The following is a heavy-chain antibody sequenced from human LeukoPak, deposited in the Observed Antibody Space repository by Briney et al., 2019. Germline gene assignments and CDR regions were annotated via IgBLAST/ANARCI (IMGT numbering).Heavy chain of an antibody. Sequence: GESLKISSKGFGYRCTSYWIGSVRQMPGKGLEWMGFIYPGDSDTRYSPSFQGQVTISADKSMSTAYLQWSSLKASDTAMYYCARRRGRYSGDAFDIWGQGTMVTVSS. CDR1: GYRCTSYW. J-gene: IGHJ3*02. CDR3: ARRRGRYSGDAFDI. D-gene: IGHD1-26*01. CDR2: IYPGDSDT. V-gene: IGHV5-51*01.